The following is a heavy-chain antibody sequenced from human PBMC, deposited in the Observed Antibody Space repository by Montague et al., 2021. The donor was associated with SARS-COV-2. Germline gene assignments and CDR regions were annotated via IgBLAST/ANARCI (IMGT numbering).Heavy chain of an antibody. CDR1: GDSVSSNSAT. CDR3: TSGREGNYNVMDV. CDR2: TYYRSKWYN. J-gene: IGHJ6*02. V-gene: IGHV6-1*01. D-gene: IGHD1-26*01. Sequence: CAISGDSVSSNSATWNRVRQSPSRGLEWLGRTYYRSKWYNDCAVSVRGRVTINPDTSKNQFSLQLNSVTPEDTAIYYCTSGREGNYNVMDVWGQGTTVTVSS.